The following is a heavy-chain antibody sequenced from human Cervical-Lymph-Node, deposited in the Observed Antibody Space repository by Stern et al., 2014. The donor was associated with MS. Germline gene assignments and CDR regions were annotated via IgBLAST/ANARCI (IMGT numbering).Heavy chain of an antibody. CDR2: FYSGNCT. D-gene: IGHD6-6*01. CDR1: GSTVNSNY. J-gene: IGHJ5*02. Sequence: VQLVESGGALVQPGGSLRLSCAASGSTVNSNYMTWVRQAPGKGLEWVSIFYSGNCTYYAESVKGRFSFSIDNSKNTLFLHMNNLRVEDTAMYYCTREIAARRLDPWGQGTLVIVSA. V-gene: IGHV3-66*01. CDR3: TREIAARRLDP.